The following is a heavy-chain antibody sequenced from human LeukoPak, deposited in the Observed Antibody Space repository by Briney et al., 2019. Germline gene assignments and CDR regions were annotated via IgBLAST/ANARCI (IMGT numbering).Heavy chain of an antibody. Sequence: PSETLSLTCTGSGGSISSYYWSWIRQPAGKGLEWIGRIYISGTTNYNPSLKSRVTISVDKSKNQFSLKLNSVTAADTAVYYCARDGSPYSSGWIDYWGQGTLVTVSS. J-gene: IGHJ4*02. D-gene: IGHD6-19*01. V-gene: IGHV4-4*07. CDR3: ARDGSPYSSGWIDY. CDR1: GGSISSYY. CDR2: IYISGTT.